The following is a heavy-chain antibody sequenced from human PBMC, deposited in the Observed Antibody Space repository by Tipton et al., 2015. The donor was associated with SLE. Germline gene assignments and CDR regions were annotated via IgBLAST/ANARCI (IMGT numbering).Heavy chain of an antibody. V-gene: IGHV4-59*12. D-gene: IGHD1-26*01. CDR2: IYYTGNT. CDR3: AREYSGGGDAFDI. CDR1: GGSISSYY. Sequence: TLSLTCTVSGGSISSYYWSWIRQPPGKGLEWIGYIYYTGNTFYSPSLKSRVTILIDTSKKQFSLKMSSVTAADTAVYYCAREYSGGGDAFDIWGQGTMVTVSS. J-gene: IGHJ3*02.